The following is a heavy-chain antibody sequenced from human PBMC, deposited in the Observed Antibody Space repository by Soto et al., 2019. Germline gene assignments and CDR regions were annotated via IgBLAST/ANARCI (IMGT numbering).Heavy chain of an antibody. J-gene: IGHJ6*03. Sequence: QLQLQESGPGLVKPSETLSLTCTVSGGSISSSSYYWGWIRQPPGKGLEWIGSIYYSGSTYYNPSLKSRVTISVDTSKNQFSLKLSSVTAADTAAYYCARTGTDSLYSYYYMDVWGKGTTVTVSS. CDR2: IYYSGST. CDR3: ARTGTDSLYSYYYMDV. D-gene: IGHD1-7*01. CDR1: GGSISSSSYY. V-gene: IGHV4-39*01.